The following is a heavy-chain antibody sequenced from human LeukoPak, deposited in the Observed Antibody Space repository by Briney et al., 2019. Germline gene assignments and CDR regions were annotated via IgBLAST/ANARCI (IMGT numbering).Heavy chain of an antibody. Sequence: PSETLSLTCTVSGGSISSRSYYWGWIRQPPGKGLEWIGSIYYSGSTYYNPSLKSRVTISVDTSKNQFSLKLSSVTAADTAVYYCARQVPSGYENAFDIWGQGTMVTVSS. V-gene: IGHV4-39*01. CDR2: IYYSGST. CDR3: ARQVPSGYENAFDI. D-gene: IGHD3-3*01. CDR1: GGSISSRSYY. J-gene: IGHJ3*02.